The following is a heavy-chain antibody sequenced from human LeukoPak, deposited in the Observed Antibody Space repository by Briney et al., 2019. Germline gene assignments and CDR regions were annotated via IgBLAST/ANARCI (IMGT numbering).Heavy chain of an antibody. V-gene: IGHV4-39*01. CDR3: HFKYCSSSTCFYYFDY. D-gene: IGHD2-2*01. J-gene: IGHJ4*02. CDR1: GGSISSSSHY. CDR2: IYYSGIT. Sequence: PSETLSLTCTVSGGSISSSSHYWGGIRQPPGKGLEWSGSIYYSGITYYNPSLRSRVTISVDTSKNQFSLKLGSVTATDTAVYYCHFKYCSSSTCFYYFDYWGQGALVTVSS.